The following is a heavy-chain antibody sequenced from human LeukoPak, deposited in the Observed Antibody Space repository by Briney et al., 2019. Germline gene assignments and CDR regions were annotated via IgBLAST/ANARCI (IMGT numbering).Heavy chain of an antibody. V-gene: IGHV3-74*01. J-gene: IGHJ4*02. CDR3: ASPGENYAIVGWDD. CDR1: GFTLSKYW. Sequence: GGSLRLSCAASGFTLSKYWMHWVRQAPGKGLAWVSRISSDGTTTAYADSVKGRFTISRDSAKNMLYLQMNSLRVEDTAMYYCASPGENYAIVGWDDWGRGTLVTVSS. D-gene: IGHD3-9*01. CDR2: ISSDGTTT.